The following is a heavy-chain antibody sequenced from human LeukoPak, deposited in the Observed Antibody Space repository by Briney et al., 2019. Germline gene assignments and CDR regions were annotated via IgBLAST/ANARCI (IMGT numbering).Heavy chain of an antibody. CDR2: IYTSGGT. J-gene: IGHJ4*02. CDR3: ARSSGVAGHFDY. V-gene: IGHV4-4*07. CDR1: GGSISSYY. Sequence: RSSETLSLTCTVSGGSISSYYWSWIRQPAGKGLEWIGRIYTSGGTNYNPSLKSRVTMSVDTSKNQFSLKLSSVTAADTAVYYCARSSGVAGHFDYWGQGTLVTVSS. D-gene: IGHD6-19*01.